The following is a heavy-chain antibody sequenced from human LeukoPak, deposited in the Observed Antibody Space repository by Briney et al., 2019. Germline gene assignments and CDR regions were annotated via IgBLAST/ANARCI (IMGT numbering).Heavy chain of an antibody. CDR2: INHSGST. D-gene: IGHD2-21*01. V-gene: IGHV4-34*01. CDR3: ASGNPYCGGDCYPWGADY. CDR1: GGSFSTYY. J-gene: IGHJ4*02. Sequence: SETLSLSCAVYGGSFSTYYWSWIRQPPGKGLEWIGEINHSGSTNYNPSLKSRVTISVDTSKNQFSLKLSSVTAADTAVYYCASGNPYCGGDCYPWGADYWGQGTLVTVSS.